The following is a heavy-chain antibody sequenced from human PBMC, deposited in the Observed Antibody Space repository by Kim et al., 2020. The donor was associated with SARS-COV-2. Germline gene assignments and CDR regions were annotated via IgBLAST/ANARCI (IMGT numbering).Heavy chain of an antibody. CDR1: GGPISSSTTYH. V-gene: IGHV4-39*01. D-gene: IGHD1-20*01. CDR3: AGHNLGYNNYYYMDV. J-gene: IGHJ6*03. CDR2: ISYSGTS. Sequence: SETLSLSCTVSGGPISSSTTYHWGWIRQPPGKGLEWIASISYSGTSYHNPSLKSRVTISVDTSQNQFSLKLSSVTAADTAVYYCAGHNLGYNNYYYMDV.